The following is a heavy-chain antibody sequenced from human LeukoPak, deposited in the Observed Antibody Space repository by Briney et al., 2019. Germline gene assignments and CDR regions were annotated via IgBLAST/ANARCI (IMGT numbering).Heavy chain of an antibody. D-gene: IGHD2/OR15-2a*01. J-gene: IGHJ2*01. Sequence: PSETLSLTCTVSGASINSFYWSWIRQPPGKGLEWIGIIYYSGSTYYNPSLKGRVTISVDTSKNQFSLKLSSVTAADTAVYYCARAFRARYFDLWGRGTLVTVSS. V-gene: IGHV4-39*01. CDR3: ARAFRARYFDL. CDR2: IYYSGST. CDR1: GASINSFY.